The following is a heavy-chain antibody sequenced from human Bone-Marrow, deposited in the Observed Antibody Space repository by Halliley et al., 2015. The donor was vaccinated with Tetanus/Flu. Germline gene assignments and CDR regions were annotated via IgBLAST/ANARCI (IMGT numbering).Heavy chain of an antibody. Sequence: QLVQPGAEVRKSGESLKISCKGSGYSFSNQWIAWVRQMPGRGLEWMGIIYPGDSDASYSPSFEGQVTMSADKSISTAYLQWNALKASDTAVYYCLRRRGGAWYFDYWGQGTLVTVSS. D-gene: IGHD6-19*01. CDR2: IYPGDSDA. CDR1: GYSFSNQW. CDR3: LRRRGGAWYFDY. V-gene: IGHV5-51*03. J-gene: IGHJ4*02.